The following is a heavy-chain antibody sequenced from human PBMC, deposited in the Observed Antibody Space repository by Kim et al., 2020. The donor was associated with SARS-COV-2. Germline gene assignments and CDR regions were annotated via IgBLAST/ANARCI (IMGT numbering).Heavy chain of an antibody. J-gene: IGHJ6*02. V-gene: IGHV4-31*02. Sequence: RSLTSRVTTPVDTSKNQFYLKLSSVTAADTAVYYCARAHRPYSYYGMDVWGQGTTVTVSS. CDR3: ARAHRPYSYYGMDV. D-gene: IGHD6-6*01.